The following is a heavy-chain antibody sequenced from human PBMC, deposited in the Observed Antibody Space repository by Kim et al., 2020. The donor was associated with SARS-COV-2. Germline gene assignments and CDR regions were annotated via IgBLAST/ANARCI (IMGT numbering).Heavy chain of an antibody. V-gene: IGHV3-23*03. CDR3: AKSIAARWYYFDY. Sequence: GGSLRLSCAASGFTFSSYAMSWVRQAPGKGLEWVSVIYSGGSSTYYADSVKGRFTISRDNSKNTLYLQMNSLRAEDTAVYYCAKSIAARWYYFDYWGQGTLVTVSS. D-gene: IGHD6-6*01. CDR1: GFTFSSYA. CDR2: IYSGGSST. J-gene: IGHJ4*02.